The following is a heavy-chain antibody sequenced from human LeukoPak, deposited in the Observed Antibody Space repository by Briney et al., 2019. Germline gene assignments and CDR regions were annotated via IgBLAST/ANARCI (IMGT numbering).Heavy chain of an antibody. V-gene: IGHV1-2*02. CDR1: GYSFTGYD. D-gene: IGHD3-3*01. CDR2: INPNSGGA. J-gene: IGHJ3*02. CDR3: ARDRVLAEQDFWSVLDAFDI. Sequence: ASVKVSCKASGYSFTGYDIHWVRQAPGQGLEWMGWINPNSGGANYGQKFQGRVMMTRDTSISTASMELSRLTFDDMAVYFCARDRVLAEQDFWSVLDAFDIWGQGTTVTVSS.